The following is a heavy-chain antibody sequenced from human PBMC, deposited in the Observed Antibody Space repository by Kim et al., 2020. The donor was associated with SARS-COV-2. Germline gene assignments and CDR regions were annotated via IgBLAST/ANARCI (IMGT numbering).Heavy chain of an antibody. CDR1: GGSISSGGYY. CDR3: ARGSGRGLVIDY. Sequence: SETLSLTCTVSGGSISSGGYYWSWIRQHPGKGLEWIGYIYYSGSTYYNPSLKSRVTISVDTSKNQFSLKLSSATAADTAVYYCARGSGRGLVIDYWGQGTLVTVSS. CDR2: IYYSGST. D-gene: IGHD6-19*01. V-gene: IGHV4-31*03. J-gene: IGHJ4*02.